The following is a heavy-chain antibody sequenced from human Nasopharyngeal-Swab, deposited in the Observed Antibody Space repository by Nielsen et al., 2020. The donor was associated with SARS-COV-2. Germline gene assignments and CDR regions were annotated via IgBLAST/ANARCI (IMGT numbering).Heavy chain of an antibody. CDR3: VRNGGALDF. CDR2: INQAGSVQ. D-gene: IGHD1-26*01. Sequence: GESLKISCAASGFTFTNHWMSWVRQAPGKGLEWLANINQAGSVQKYVDSVKGRFFISRDNTEKTLILQMNSLTVGDTAVYYCVRNGGALDFWGQGTMVTVSS. CDR1: GFTFTNHW. J-gene: IGHJ4*02. V-gene: IGHV3-7*01.